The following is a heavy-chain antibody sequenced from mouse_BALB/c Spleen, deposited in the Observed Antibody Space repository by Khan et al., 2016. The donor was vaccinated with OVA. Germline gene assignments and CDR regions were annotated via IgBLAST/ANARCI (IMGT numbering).Heavy chain of an antibody. V-gene: IGHV9-3-1*01. Sequence: QIQLVQSGPELKKPGETVKISCKASGYTFTNYGMNWVKQAPGKGIMWMGWKNTYTGEPTYADDFKGRFAISLETSASTAYLQINNLKNEDTATCFCASLTGTDYWGQGTTLTVSS. CDR1: GYTFTNYG. J-gene: IGHJ2*01. CDR2: KNTYTGEP. D-gene: IGHD4-1*01. CDR3: ASLTGTDY.